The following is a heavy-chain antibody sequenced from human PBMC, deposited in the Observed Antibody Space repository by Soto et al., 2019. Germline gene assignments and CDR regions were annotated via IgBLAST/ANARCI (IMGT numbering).Heavy chain of an antibody. D-gene: IGHD3-10*01. CDR3: ARHNYGSGSTYFDY. Sequence: QVQLQESGPGLVKPSETLSLTCTVSGGSISSYYWSWIRQPPGKGLEWIGYIYYSGSTNYNPSLRSRLTLSVDTSKNQFSLKLNSMTAADTAVYYCARHNYGSGSTYFDYWGQGTLVTVSS. V-gene: IGHV4-59*08. CDR1: GGSISSYY. J-gene: IGHJ4*02. CDR2: IYYSGST.